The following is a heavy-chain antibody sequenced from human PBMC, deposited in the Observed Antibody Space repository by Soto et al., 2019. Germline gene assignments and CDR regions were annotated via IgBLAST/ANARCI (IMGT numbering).Heavy chain of an antibody. J-gene: IGHJ3*02. Sequence: ASVKVSCKASGYTFTSYYMHWVRQAPGQGLEWMGIINPSGGSTSYAQKFQGRVTMTRDTSTSTVYMELSSLRSEDTAVYYCARDPYYYDSSGYSPPDIWGQGTMVTV. CDR3: ARDPYYYDSSGYSPPDI. D-gene: IGHD3-22*01. V-gene: IGHV1-46*01. CDR1: GYTFTSYY. CDR2: INPSGGST.